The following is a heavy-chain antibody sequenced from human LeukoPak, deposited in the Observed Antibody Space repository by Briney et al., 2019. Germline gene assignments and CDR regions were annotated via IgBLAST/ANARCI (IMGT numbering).Heavy chain of an antibody. CDR1: GFTFTSSA. D-gene: IGHD3-22*01. Sequence: GTSVKVSCKASGFTFTSSAMQWVRQARGQRLEWMGWIVVGSGYTNYAQKFQGRVTITTDESTSTAYMELSSLRSEDTAVYYCARDRGPYYDSSGYYYDAFDIWGQGTMVTVSS. J-gene: IGHJ3*02. CDR2: IVVGSGYT. CDR3: ARDRGPYYDSSGYYYDAFDI. V-gene: IGHV1-58*02.